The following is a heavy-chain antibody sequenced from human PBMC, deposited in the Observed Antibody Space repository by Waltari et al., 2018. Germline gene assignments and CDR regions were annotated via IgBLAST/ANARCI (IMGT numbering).Heavy chain of an antibody. D-gene: IGHD3-10*01. V-gene: IGHV3-53*01. Sequence: EVQLVESGGGLIQPGGSLRLSCVVSGFTVSSNYMSWVRQAPGKGLEWVSVIYSGGKTYYADSVKGRFTISRDNSKNTLYLQMNSLRAEDTAVYYCARDLRDASYKDYGMDVWGQGTTVTVSS. CDR3: ARDLRDASYKDYGMDV. J-gene: IGHJ6*02. CDR1: GFTVSSNY. CDR2: IYSGGKT.